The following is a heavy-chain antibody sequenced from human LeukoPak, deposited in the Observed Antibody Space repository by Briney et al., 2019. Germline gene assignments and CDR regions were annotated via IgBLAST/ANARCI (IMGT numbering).Heavy chain of an antibody. D-gene: IGHD3-3*01. Sequence: GGSLRLSCAASGFTFSSYAMSWVRQAPGKGLEWVSAISGSGGTTYYADSVKGRFTISRDTSTATLYLQMNSLRAEDTAVYYSAKDPRSYLDFWADWGQGTLVSVCS. CDR1: GFTFSSYA. J-gene: IGHJ4*02. CDR2: ISGSGGTT. CDR3: AKDPRSYLDFWAD. V-gene: IGHV3-23*01.